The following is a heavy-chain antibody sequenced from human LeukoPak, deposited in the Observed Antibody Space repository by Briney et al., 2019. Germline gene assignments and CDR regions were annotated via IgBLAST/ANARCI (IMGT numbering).Heavy chain of an antibody. CDR1: GFTFSSYA. CDR2: ISSGGGIT. Sequence: GGSLRLSCAASGFTFSSYAMSWVRQAPGKGLEWVSAISSGGGITYYADSVKGRFTLSRDNSKNTLYLQMNSLRAEDTAVYYCAKPQCTSGWRGAFDIWGQGTMVTVSS. D-gene: IGHD6-19*01. J-gene: IGHJ3*02. V-gene: IGHV3-23*01. CDR3: AKPQCTSGWRGAFDI.